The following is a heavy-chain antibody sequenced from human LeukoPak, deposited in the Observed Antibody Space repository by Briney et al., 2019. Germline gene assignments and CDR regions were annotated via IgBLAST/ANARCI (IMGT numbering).Heavy chain of an antibody. CDR3: AREGRSGWTDGDLKFDY. Sequence: SVKVSCKASGGTFSSYAISWVRQAPGQGLEWMGGIIPISGTANYAQKFQGRVTITADESTSTAYMELSSLRSEDTAVYYCAREGRSGWTDGDLKFDYWGQGTLVTVSS. CDR1: GGTFSSYA. D-gene: IGHD6-19*01. CDR2: IIPISGTA. V-gene: IGHV1-69*13. J-gene: IGHJ4*02.